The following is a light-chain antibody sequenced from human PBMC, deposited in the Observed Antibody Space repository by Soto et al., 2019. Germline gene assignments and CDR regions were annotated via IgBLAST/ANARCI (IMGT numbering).Light chain of an antibody. V-gene: IGKV1-39*01. CDR2: AAS. CDR3: QQSYSTPRT. J-gene: IGKJ1*01. Sequence: DIQMTQSPSSLSASVRDRVTITCRASQSISSYLNWYQQKPGKAPKLLIYAASSLQSGVPSRFSGSGSGTDFTLTVSSLQPGDFATYFCQQSYSTPRTFGQGTKVEVK. CDR1: QSISSY.